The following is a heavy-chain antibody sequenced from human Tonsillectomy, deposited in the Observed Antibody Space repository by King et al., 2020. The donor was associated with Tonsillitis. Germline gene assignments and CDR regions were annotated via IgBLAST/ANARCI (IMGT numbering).Heavy chain of an antibody. V-gene: IGHV1-18*01. J-gene: IGHJ4*02. CDR3: ARGLVRGALLDSFDY. D-gene: IGHD3-10*01. CDR1: GYIFTSSD. Sequence: QLVQSGAEVKKPGASVKVSCKASGYIFTSSDISWVRQAPGQGLEWMGWISAYNGRINYAQKLQGRVTMTTDTSTSTAYMELRSLRSDDTAVYYCARGLVRGALLDSFDYWGQGTLVTVSS. CDR2: ISAYNGRI.